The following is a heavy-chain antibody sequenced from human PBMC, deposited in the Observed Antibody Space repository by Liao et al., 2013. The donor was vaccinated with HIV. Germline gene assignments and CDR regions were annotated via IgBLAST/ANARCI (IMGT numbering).Heavy chain of an antibody. J-gene: IGHJ3*02. D-gene: IGHD1-1*01. CDR1: GGSITSGTYY. CDR2: IYYSGST. Sequence: QLQLQESGPGLVRPSETLSLICTVSGGSITSGTYYWSWIRQPPGKGLQWIGYIYYSGSTNYNPSLRGRVTLSVDMSKNQFSLKLSSVTAADTAVYYCARGRGTSAFDIWGQGTMVTVSS. CDR3: ARGRGTSAFDI. V-gene: IGHV4-61*01.